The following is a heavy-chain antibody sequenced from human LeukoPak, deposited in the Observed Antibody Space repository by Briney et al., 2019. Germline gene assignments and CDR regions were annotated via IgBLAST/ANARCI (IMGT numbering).Heavy chain of an antibody. CDR1: GFTFDEYA. D-gene: IGHD3-3*01. J-gene: IGHJ6*02. Sequence: GGSLRLSSAASGFTFDEYAMHWVRQAPGKGLEWVSGISWNSGSIGYADSVKGRFTISRDNAKNSLYLQMNSLRAEDTALYYCAKGLVVEWLGGMDVWGQGTTVTVSS. CDR3: AKGLVVEWLGGMDV. V-gene: IGHV3-9*01. CDR2: ISWNSGSI.